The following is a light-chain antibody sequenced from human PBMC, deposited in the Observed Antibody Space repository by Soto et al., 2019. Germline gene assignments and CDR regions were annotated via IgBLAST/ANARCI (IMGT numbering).Light chain of an antibody. CDR3: QSYDSSNQV. Sequence: NFMLTQPHSVSESPGKTVTISCTRSSGSIASNYVQWYQQRPGSAPTTVIYEDNQSPSGVPDRFSGSIDSSSNSASLTISGLKTEDEADYYCQSYDSSNQVFGGVTKLTVL. CDR1: SGSIASNY. V-gene: IGLV6-57*03. CDR2: EDN. J-gene: IGLJ3*02.